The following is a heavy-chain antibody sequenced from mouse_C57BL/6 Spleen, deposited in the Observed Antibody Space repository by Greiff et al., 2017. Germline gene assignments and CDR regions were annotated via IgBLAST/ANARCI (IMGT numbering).Heavy chain of an antibody. CDR3: ARAGYSGSIYLFAY. V-gene: IGHV1-39*01. Sequence: EVQLQQSGPELVKPGASVKISCKASGYSFTDYNMNWVKQSNGKSLEWIGVINPNYGTTSYNQKFKGKATLTVAQSSSTAYMQLNSLTSEDSAVYYCARAGYSGSIYLFAYWGQGTLVTVSA. CDR1: GYSFTDYN. D-gene: IGHD1-1*01. J-gene: IGHJ3*01. CDR2: INPNYGTT.